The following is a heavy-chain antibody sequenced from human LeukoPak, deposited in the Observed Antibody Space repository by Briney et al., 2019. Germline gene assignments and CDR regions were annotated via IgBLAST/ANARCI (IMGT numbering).Heavy chain of an antibody. V-gene: IGHV1-2*02. CDR2: INPNSGDT. D-gene: IGHD2-2*01. CDR3: ARAHPRGVPAAIFY. CDR1: GYTFTGYY. Sequence: ASVKVSCKASGYTFTGYYIHWVRQAPGQGLEWMGWINPNSGDTNYAQKFQGRVTMTRDTSISTAYMELSRLRSDDTAVYYCARAHPRGVPAAIFYWGQGTLVTVSS. J-gene: IGHJ4*02.